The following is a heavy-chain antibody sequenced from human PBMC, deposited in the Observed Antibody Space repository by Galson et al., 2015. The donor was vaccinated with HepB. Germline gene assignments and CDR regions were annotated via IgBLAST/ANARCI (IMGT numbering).Heavy chain of an antibody. V-gene: IGHV1-18*01. J-gene: IGHJ4*02. CDR1: GYTFTSYG. CDR2: ISAYNGNT. D-gene: IGHD2-2*03. Sequence: SVKVSCKASGYTFTSYGISWVRQAPGQGLEWMGWISAYNGNTNYAQKLQGRVTMTTDTSTSTAYMELRSLRSDDTAVYYCARDVGYCSSTSCPMGTRGDYWGQGTLVTVSS. CDR3: ARDVGYCSSTSCPMGTRGDY.